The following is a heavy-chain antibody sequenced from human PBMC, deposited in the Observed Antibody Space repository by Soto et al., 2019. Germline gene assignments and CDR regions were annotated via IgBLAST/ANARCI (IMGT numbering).Heavy chain of an antibody. V-gene: IGHV1-2*04. D-gene: IGHD6-13*01. CDR1: GYTFTGYY. CDR3: ARESSSWYKDFQH. J-gene: IGHJ1*01. CDR2: INPNSGGT. Sequence: QVQRVQSGAEVKKPGASVKVSCKASGYTFTGYYMHWVRQAPGQGLEWMGWINPNSGGTNYAQKFQGWVTMTRDTSISTAYMELSRLRSDDTAVYYCARESSSWYKDFQHWGQGTLVTVSS.